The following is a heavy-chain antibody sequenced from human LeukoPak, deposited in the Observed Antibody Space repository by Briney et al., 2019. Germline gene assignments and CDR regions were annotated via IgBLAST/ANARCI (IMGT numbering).Heavy chain of an antibody. J-gene: IGHJ4*02. CDR1: GASISSYY. Sequence: SETLSLTCTVSGASISSYYWSWIRQPPGKGLEWIGYIYYSGSTNYNPSLKSRVTISVDTSENQFSLRLNSVTTADTAVYYCARGTVATGADYWGQGTLVTVSS. CDR2: IYYSGST. V-gene: IGHV4-59*01. CDR3: ARGTVATGADY. D-gene: IGHD5-12*01.